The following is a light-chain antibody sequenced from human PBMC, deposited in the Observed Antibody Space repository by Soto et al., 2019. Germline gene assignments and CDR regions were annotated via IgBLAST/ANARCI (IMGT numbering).Light chain of an antibody. CDR1: QSISSY. CDR2: AAS. J-gene: IGKJ1*01. CDR3: HQTYSGPET. V-gene: IGKV1-39*01. Sequence: DIQMTQSPSSLSASVGDRVTITCRASQSISSYLNWYQQKPGKAPKLLIYAASSLQGGVPSRFSGSGSGTDFTLPISRLQPEDFATYYCHQTYSGPETFGQGTRVEI.